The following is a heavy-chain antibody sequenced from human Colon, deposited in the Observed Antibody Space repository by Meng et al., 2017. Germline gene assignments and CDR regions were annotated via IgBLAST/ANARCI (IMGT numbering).Heavy chain of an antibody. J-gene: IGHJ4*02. CDR3: AREPQRFDY. CDR2: ITTDTGNP. V-gene: IGHV7-4-1*02. CDR1: GYNFTRNG. Sequence: QVQLVQSGSELKEPGASVKVSCKASGYNFTRNGMNWVRQAPGQGLEWIGWITTDTGNPTYAQGFRGRFVFSLDTSVSTAYLEISSLEPEDTAVYYCAREPQRFDYWGQGTLVTVSS.